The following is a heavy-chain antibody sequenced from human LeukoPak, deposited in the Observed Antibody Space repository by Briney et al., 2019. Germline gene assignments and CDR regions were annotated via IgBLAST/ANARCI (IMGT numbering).Heavy chain of an antibody. Sequence: GGSLRLSCAASGFTFSDYYMSWIRQAPGKGLEWVSYISSSGSTIYYADSVKGRFTISRDNSKNTLYLQMNSLRAEDTAVYYCARHMVRGVILYFDYWGQGTLVTVSS. J-gene: IGHJ4*02. CDR2: ISSSGSTI. CDR1: GFTFSDYY. D-gene: IGHD3-10*01. V-gene: IGHV3-11*01. CDR3: ARHMVRGVILYFDY.